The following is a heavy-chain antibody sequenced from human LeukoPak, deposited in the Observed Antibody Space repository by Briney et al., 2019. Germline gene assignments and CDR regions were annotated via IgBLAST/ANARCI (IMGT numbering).Heavy chain of an antibody. J-gene: IGHJ4*02. D-gene: IGHD3-16*01. V-gene: IGHV4-59*01. CDR1: GGSISSYY. CDR2: IYYSGST. Sequence: PSETLSLTCTVSGGSISSYYWSWIRQPPGKGLEWIGYIYYSGSTNYNPSLKSRVTISVDTSKNQFSLKLSSVTAADTAVYYCARDRQGDDYFDYWGQGTRSPSPQ. CDR3: ARDRQGDDYFDY.